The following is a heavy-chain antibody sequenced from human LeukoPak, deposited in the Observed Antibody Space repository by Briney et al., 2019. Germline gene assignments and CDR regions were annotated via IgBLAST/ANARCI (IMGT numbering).Heavy chain of an antibody. CDR3: AREVDTAMVTYYYYGMDV. J-gene: IGHJ6*02. Sequence: PGGSLRLSCAASGFTFSSYSMNWVRQAPGKGLEWVSYISSSSSTIYYADSVKGRFTISRDNAKNSLYLQMNSLRAEDTAVYYCAREVDTAMVTYYYYGMDVWGQGTTVTVSS. CDR1: GFTFSSYS. V-gene: IGHV3-48*04. D-gene: IGHD5-18*01. CDR2: ISSSSSTI.